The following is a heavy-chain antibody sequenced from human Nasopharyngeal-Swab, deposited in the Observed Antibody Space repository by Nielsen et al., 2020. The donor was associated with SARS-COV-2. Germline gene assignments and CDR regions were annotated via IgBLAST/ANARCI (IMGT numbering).Heavy chain of an antibody. CDR2: IIPIFGTA. CDR1: AGTFSSYA. Sequence: SVKVSCKASAGTFSSYAVSWVRQAPGQGLEWMGGIIPIFGTANYAQKFQGRVTITADESTSTAFMELSSLRSEDTAVYYCAGWITMIRGATFDIWGQGTTVTVSS. CDR3: AGWITMIRGATFDI. V-gene: IGHV1-69*13. J-gene: IGHJ3*02. D-gene: IGHD3-10*01.